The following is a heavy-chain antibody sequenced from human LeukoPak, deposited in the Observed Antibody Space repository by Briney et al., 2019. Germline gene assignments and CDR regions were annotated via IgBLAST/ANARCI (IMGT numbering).Heavy chain of an antibody. D-gene: IGHD4-17*01. J-gene: IGHJ5*02. CDR1: GGSISSGDYY. V-gene: IGHV4-30-4*01. Sequence: SETLSLTCTVSGGSISSGDYYWSWIRQPPGKGLEWIGYIYYSGSTYYNPSLKSRVTISVDTSKNQFSLKLSSVTAADTAVYYCAREDYGDYHNWFDPWGQGTLVTVSS. CDR2: IYYSGST. CDR3: AREDYGDYHNWFDP.